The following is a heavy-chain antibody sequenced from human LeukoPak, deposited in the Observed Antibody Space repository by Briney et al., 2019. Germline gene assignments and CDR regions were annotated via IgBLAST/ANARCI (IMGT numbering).Heavy chain of an antibody. CDR2: INHSGST. CDR3: ARYYYDSSGYYYFFDY. Sequence: SETLSLTCAVYGGSFSGYYWSWIRQPPGKGLEWIGEINHSGSTNYNPSLKSRVTISVDRSKNQFSLKLSSVTAADTAVYYCARYYYDSSGYYYFFDYWGQGTLVTVSS. D-gene: IGHD3-22*01. V-gene: IGHV4-34*01. CDR1: GGSFSGYY. J-gene: IGHJ4*02.